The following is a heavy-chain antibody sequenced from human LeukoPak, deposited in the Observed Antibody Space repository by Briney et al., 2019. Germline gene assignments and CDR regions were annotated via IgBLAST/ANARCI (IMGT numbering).Heavy chain of an antibody. V-gene: IGHV3-21*04. J-gene: IGHJ6*03. D-gene: IGHD2-15*01. CDR1: GFNFSRHS. Sequence: GGSLRLSCAASGFNFSRHSMNWVRQAPGKGLEWVSYISISSSYINYSDSVKGRFTISRDNSKNTLYLQMNSLRAEDTAVYYCARVLRGPWRYYYYYMDVWGKGTTVTISS. CDR2: ISISSSYI. CDR3: ARVLRGPWRYYYYYMDV.